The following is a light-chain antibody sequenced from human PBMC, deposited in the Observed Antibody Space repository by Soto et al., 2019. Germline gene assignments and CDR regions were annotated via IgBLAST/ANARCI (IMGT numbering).Light chain of an antibody. Sequence: QSALTQPPSASGTPGQRVTISCSGSSSNIGSNTVNWYQQLPGTAPKLLIYSDNQRPSGVPDRFSGSKSGTSASLAIRGLQSEDESDYYCAAWDDSLNGVVFGGGTKVTVL. CDR3: AAWDDSLNGVV. CDR1: SSNIGSNT. V-gene: IGLV1-44*01. CDR2: SDN. J-gene: IGLJ2*01.